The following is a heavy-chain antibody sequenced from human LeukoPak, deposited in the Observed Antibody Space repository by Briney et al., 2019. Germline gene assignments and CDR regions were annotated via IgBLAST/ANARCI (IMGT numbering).Heavy chain of an antibody. CDR3: AKDPGGEVLPDY. CDR1: GFTFSSYG. J-gene: IGHJ4*02. V-gene: IGHV3-30*02. CDR2: IRYDGSKK. D-gene: IGHD3-10*01. Sequence: GESLRLSCAASGFTFSSYGMHWVRQAPGKGLEWVALIRYDGSKKNYAASVKGRFTISRDNSKNTLYLQMNSLRAEDTAVYYCAKDPGGEVLPDYWGQGTLVTVSS.